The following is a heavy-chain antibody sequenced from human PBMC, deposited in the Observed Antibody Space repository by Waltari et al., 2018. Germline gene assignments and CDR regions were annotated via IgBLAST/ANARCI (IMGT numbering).Heavy chain of an antibody. D-gene: IGHD3-3*01. J-gene: IGHJ5*02. Sequence: QVQLQESGPGLVKPSETLSLTCTVSGGSISSYYWSWIRQPPGKGLEWIGYIYYSGSTNYHPSLKSRVTIAVDTSKNQFSLKLSSVTAADTAVYYCARVLRTYYDFWSGYYSRFDPWGQGTLVTVSS. V-gene: IGHV4-59*01. CDR1: GGSISSYY. CDR2: IYYSGST. CDR3: ARVLRTYYDFWSGYYSRFDP.